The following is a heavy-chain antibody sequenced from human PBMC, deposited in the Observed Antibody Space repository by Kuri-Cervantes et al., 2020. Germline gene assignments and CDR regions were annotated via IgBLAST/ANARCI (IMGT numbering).Heavy chain of an antibody. D-gene: IGHD5-12*01. CDR3: AKKGTYSGYGNKGAFDI. V-gene: IGHV3-9*01. J-gene: IGHJ3*02. Sequence: SLKISCAASGFTFDDYAMHWVRQAPGKGLEWVSGISWNSGSIGYADSVKGRFTISRDNAKNSLYLQMNSLRAEDTAVYYCAKKGTYSGYGNKGAFDIWGQGTMVTVSS. CDR2: ISWNSGSI. CDR1: GFTFDDYA.